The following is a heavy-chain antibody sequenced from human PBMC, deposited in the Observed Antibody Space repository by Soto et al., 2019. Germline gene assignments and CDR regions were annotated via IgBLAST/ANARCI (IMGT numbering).Heavy chain of an antibody. J-gene: IGHJ6*02. CDR3: ARDGGSLYGMDV. Sequence: SETLSLTCTVSGGSISSGDYYWSWIRQPPGKGLEWIGYIYYSGSTYYNPSLKSRVTISVDTSKNQFSLKLSSVTAADTAVYYCARDGGSLYGMDVWGQGTTVTVSS. D-gene: IGHD6-13*01. CDR2: IYYSGST. CDR1: GGSISSGDYY. V-gene: IGHV4-30-4*01.